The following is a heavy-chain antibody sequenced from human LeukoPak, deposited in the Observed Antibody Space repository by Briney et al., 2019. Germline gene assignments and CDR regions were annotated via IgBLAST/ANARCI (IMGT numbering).Heavy chain of an antibody. J-gene: IGHJ6*03. Sequence: PGGSLRLSCAASGFTFRRYGMNWVRQAPGRGLEWVSAISGSGDSTYYADSVKGRFTISRDDSKNTLYLQMNSLRAEDTAVYYCAKQLRVYYYMDVWGKGTTVTVSS. V-gene: IGHV3-23*01. CDR2: ISGSGDST. CDR1: GFTFRRYG. D-gene: IGHD1-7*01. CDR3: AKQLRVYYYMDV.